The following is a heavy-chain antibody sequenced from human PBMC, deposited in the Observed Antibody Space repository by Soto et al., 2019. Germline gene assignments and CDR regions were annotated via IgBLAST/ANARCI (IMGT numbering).Heavy chain of an antibody. V-gene: IGHV4-34*01. Sequence: SETLSLTCAVYGGSFSGYYWSWIRQPPGKGLEWIGEINHSGSTNYNPSVKSRVTISVDTAKNQFCLRLSSVTAADTAVYYSARGLLASYSSSWYAYNWFDPWGHGTLVTVSS. D-gene: IGHD6-13*01. J-gene: IGHJ5*02. CDR3: ARGLLASYSSSWYAYNWFDP. CDR1: GGSFSGYY. CDR2: INHSGST.